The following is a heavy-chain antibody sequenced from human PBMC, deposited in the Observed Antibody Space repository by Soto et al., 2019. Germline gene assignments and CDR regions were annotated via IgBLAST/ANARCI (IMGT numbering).Heavy chain of an antibody. CDR2: ISAYNGNT. CDR1: GYTFTSYG. Sequence: GASVKVSCKSSGYTFTSYGISWVRQAPGQGLEWMGWISAYNGNTNYAQKLQGRVTMTTDTSTSTAYMELRSLRSDYTAVYYGARDWGEGWFDPWGQGTLVTVSS. CDR3: ARDWGEGWFDP. J-gene: IGHJ5*02. V-gene: IGHV1-18*01. D-gene: IGHD3-10*01.